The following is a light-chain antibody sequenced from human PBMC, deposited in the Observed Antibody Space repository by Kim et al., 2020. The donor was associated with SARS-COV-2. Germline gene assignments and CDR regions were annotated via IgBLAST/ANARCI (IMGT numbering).Light chain of an antibody. V-gene: IGKV3-20*01. J-gene: IGKJ2*01. CDR2: GAS. CDR1: QKVSSSY. Sequence: PGGRTALPCWAGQKVSSSYLAWYQQKPGQAPRLLIYGASSRATGIPDRFSGSGSGTDFTLTISRLEPEDFAVYYCQQYGNSPPYTFGQGTKLEI. CDR3: QQYGNSPPYT.